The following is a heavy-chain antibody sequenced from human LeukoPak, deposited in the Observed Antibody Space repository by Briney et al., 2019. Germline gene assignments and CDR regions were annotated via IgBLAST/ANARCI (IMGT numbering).Heavy chain of an antibody. V-gene: IGHV4-4*07. Sequence: SETLSLTCTVSGGSISSYYWSWIRQPAGKGLEWIGRIYTSGSTNYNPSLKSRVTMSVDTSKNQFSLKLSSVTAADTAVYYCARPIVGATPGAFDIWGQGTMVTVSS. CDR1: GGSISSYY. D-gene: IGHD1-26*01. CDR2: IYTSGST. J-gene: IGHJ3*02. CDR3: ARPIVGATPGAFDI.